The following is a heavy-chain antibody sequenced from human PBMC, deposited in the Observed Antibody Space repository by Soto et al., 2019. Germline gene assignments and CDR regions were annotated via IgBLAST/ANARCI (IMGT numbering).Heavy chain of an antibody. CDR1: GFTFSSYD. D-gene: IGHD1-1*01. CDR2: IWYDGSNK. J-gene: IGHJ6*02. V-gene: IGHV3-33*01. Sequence: SLRLSCAASGFTFSSYDMHWVRQAPGKGLEWVAVIWYDGSNKYYADSVKGRFTISRDNSKNTLYLQMNSLRAEDTAVYYCARDGTTVGNYYYYGMDVWGQGTTVTVSS. CDR3: ARDGTTVGNYYYYGMDV.